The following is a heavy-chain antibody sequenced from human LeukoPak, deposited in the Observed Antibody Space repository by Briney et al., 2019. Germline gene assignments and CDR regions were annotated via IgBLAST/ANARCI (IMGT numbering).Heavy chain of an antibody. CDR1: GYTFTGYY. J-gene: IGHJ6*03. V-gene: IGHV1-2*02. CDR2: INPSSGGA. Sequence: VASVTVSCKASGYTFTGYYIHWVRRAPGQGLEWMGWINPSSGGAKYAQNFQGRVIMTTDTSVSTAYMELSSLRSDDTAVYYCARSSPPTYYHFYYYMDVWGKGSTVTVSS. D-gene: IGHD6-13*01. CDR3: ARSSPPTYYHFYYYMDV.